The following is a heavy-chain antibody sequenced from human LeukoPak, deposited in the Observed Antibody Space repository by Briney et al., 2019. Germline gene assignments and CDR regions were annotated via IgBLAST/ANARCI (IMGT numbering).Heavy chain of an antibody. CDR2: ISSSGSTI. CDR3: ARDMGDYYYYYMDV. Sequence: GGSLRLSCAASGFTFSSYEMNWVRQAPGKWLEWVSYISSSGSTIYYADSVKGRFTISRDNAKNSLYLQMNSLRAEDTAVYYCARDMGDYYYYYMDVWGKGTTVTVSS. CDR1: GFTFSSYE. V-gene: IGHV3-48*03. J-gene: IGHJ6*03. D-gene: IGHD3-16*01.